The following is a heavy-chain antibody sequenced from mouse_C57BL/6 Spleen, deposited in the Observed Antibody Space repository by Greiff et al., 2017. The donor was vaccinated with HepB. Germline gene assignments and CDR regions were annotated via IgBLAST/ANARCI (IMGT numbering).Heavy chain of an antibody. CDR3: ARSDYYDCSYGFAY. V-gene: IGHV1-52*01. J-gene: IGHJ3*01. D-gene: IGHD1-1*01. CDR1: GYTFTSYW. Sequence: VQLQQPGAELVRPGSSVKLSCKASGYTFTSYWMHWVKQRPIQGLEWIGNIDPSDSDTHYNQKFKDKATLTVDKSSSTAYMQLSSLTSEDSAVYYCARSDYYDCSYGFAYWGQGTLVTVSA. CDR2: IDPSDSDT.